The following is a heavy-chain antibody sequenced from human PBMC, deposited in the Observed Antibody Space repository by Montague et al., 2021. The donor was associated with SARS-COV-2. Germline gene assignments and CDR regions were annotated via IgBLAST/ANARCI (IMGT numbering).Heavy chain of an antibody. CDR2: IYYSGST. J-gene: IGHJ3*01. CDR1: GGSISSYY. D-gene: IGHD5-18*01. Sequence: SETLSLTCTVSGGSISSYYWSWIRQPPGKGLEWIVYIYYSGSTNYNPSLKSRVTISLDTSKNQFSLKLNSVTAADTAVYYCARGSYGPDAFDYWGQGAMVTVSS. V-gene: IGHV4-59*12. CDR3: ARGSYGPDAFDY.